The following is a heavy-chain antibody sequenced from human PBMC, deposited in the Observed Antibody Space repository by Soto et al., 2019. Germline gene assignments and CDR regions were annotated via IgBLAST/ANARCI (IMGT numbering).Heavy chain of an antibody. J-gene: IGHJ4*02. CDR2: IIPILGIA. Sequence: SVKVSCKAAGGTFSSYTISWVRQAPGQGLEWMGRIIPILGIANYAQKFQGRVTITADKSTSTAYMELSSLRSEDTAVYYCARDHPPMSSSTSGRLDLTPARYDYWGQGTLVTVSS. CDR3: ARDHPPMSSSTSGRLDLTPARYDY. V-gene: IGHV1-69*04. D-gene: IGHD2-2*01. CDR1: GGTFSSYT.